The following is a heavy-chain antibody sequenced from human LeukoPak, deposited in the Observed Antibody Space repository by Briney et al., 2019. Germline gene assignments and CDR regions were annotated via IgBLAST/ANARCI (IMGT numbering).Heavy chain of an antibody. CDR2: IYYGGST. CDR3: AREGGWELLGNNWFDP. J-gene: IGHJ5*02. D-gene: IGHD1-26*01. CDR1: GGSISSSSYY. V-gene: IGHV4-39*07. Sequence: SETLSLTCTVSGGSISSSSYYWGWIRQPPGKGLEWIGSIYYGGSTYYNPSLKSRVTISVDTSKSQFSLKLSSVTAADTAVYYCAREGGWELLGNNWFDPWGQGTLVTVSS.